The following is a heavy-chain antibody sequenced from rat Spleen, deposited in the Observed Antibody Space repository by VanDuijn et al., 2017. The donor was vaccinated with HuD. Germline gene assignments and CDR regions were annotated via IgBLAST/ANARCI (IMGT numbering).Heavy chain of an antibody. CDR3: TRTYGGYTCHWFAY. V-gene: IGHV2-13*01. CDR2: IWGDGST. D-gene: IGHD1-11*01. Sequence: QVQLKESGPGLAEPSQTLSLTCSVTGFSLSSYGLSWVRQPPGKSLEWLGGIWGDGSTNYNSALKYRLNISRDTSKSQVFLKMNSLQTEDTANYFCTRTYGGYTCHWFAYWGQGTLVTVSS. J-gene: IGHJ3*01. CDR1: GFSLSSYG.